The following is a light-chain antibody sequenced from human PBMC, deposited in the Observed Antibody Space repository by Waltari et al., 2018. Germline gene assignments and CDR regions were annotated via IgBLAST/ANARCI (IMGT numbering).Light chain of an antibody. CDR3: QQYGSSVLYT. J-gene: IGKJ2*01. Sequence: VLTQSPGTLSLSPGERATLSCRASQSLTKRYLAGYQQKPGQAPRLLIYGASSRAAGIPYRFSGSGSGTDFTLTISRLEPEDFAVYYCQQYGSSVLYTFGQGTKLEIK. V-gene: IGKV3-20*01. CDR1: QSLTKRY. CDR2: GAS.